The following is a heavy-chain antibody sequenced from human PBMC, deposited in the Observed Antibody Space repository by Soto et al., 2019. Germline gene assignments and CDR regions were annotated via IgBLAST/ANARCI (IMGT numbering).Heavy chain of an antibody. V-gene: IGHV4-31*03. CDR1: GGSISSGGYY. CDR3: ARDRGYSGDWFDP. J-gene: IGHJ5*02. D-gene: IGHD6-13*01. CDR2: IYYNGST. Sequence: SETLSLTCTVSGGSISSGGYYWSWIRQHPGKGLEWIGYIYYNGSTYYNPSLKSRVTISVDTSKNQFSLKLSSVTAADTAVYYCARDRGYSGDWFDPWGQGTLVTVSS.